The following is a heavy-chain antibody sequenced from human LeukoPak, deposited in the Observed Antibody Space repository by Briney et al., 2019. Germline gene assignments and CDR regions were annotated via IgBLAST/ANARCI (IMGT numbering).Heavy chain of an antibody. V-gene: IGHV1-46*01. D-gene: IGHD2-15*01. CDR2: INPSGGST. CDR1: GYTFTNYY. Sequence: ASVKVSCTTSGYTFTNYYIHWVRRAPGQGLEWMGKINPSGGSTGYPQKFQGRVTMTRDTSTTTVYMELSTLRSEDTAIYYCARGYCSGGGCSVLDAFDGWGQGTMVTVSS. J-gene: IGHJ3*01. CDR3: ARGYCSGGGCSVLDAFDG.